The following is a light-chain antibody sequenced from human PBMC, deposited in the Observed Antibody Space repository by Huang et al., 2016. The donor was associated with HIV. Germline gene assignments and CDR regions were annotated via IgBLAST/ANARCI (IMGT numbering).Light chain of an antibody. J-gene: IGKJ4*01. Sequence: EIVLTQSPGTLSLSPGERATLSCRASQSVSSSYLAWYQQNPGQAPRLLIYGASSRATGIPDRFSGSGSGTDFTLTISRLEPEDFAVYYCQQYGNSPPLTFGGGTKVEIK. CDR3: QQYGNSPPLT. CDR2: GAS. V-gene: IGKV3-20*01. CDR1: QSVSSSY.